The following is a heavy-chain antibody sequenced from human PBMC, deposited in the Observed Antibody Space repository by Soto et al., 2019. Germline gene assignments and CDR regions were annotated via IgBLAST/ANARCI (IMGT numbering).Heavy chain of an antibody. CDR3: AKDGAPRYCSRSSCHPAGAY. D-gene: IGHD2-15*01. J-gene: IGHJ4*02. CDR1: GFTFSNYG. Sequence: QVLLVESGGGVVQPGRSLRLSCAGSGFTFSNYGLHWVRQAPGKGLDWVSFISFDGSHKYYADSVKGRFTISRDNSNKMLSQQMDSLTTEDTAVYYCAKDGAPRYCSRSSCHPAGAYWGQGTLVTVSS. V-gene: IGHV3-30*18. CDR2: ISFDGSHK.